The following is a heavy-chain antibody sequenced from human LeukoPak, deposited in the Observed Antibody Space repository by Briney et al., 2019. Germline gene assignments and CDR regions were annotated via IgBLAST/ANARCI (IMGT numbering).Heavy chain of an antibody. V-gene: IGHV4-59*01. CDR1: GGPISSYY. D-gene: IGHD3-22*01. CDR2: IYYSGST. J-gene: IGHJ4*02. CDR3: ARAGVGYYYDSSGYYFDY. Sequence: SETLSLTCTVSGGPISSYYWSWIRQPPGKGLEWIGYIYYSGSTNYNPSLKSRVTISVDTSKNQFSLKLSSVTAADTAVYYCARAGVGYYYDSSGYYFDYWGQGTLVTVSS.